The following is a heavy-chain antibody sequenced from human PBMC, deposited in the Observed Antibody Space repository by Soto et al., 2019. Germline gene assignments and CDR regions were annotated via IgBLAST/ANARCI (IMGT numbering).Heavy chain of an antibody. V-gene: IGHV4-59*01. CDR3: AAVEASSRNLAPYYLDF. J-gene: IGHJ4*02. Sequence: SETLSLTCTVSGGSMRNYFWTWIRQPPGKGLEWIGYIHYSGTTSFFPSYNPSLRSRVTISEDTSKNQFSLKLLSVTTADTAVYFCAAVEASSRNLAPYYLDFWGQGTLVTVSS. CDR1: GGSMRNYF. CDR2: IHYSGTT. D-gene: IGHD6-13*01.